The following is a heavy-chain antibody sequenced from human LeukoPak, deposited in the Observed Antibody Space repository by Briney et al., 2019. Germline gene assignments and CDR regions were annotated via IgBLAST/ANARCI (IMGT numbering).Heavy chain of an antibody. CDR1: GFTFSSYG. V-gene: IGHV3-30*18. D-gene: IGHD3-10*01. CDR3: AKEMGSRSSLFYFDY. Sequence: GGSLRLSCAASGFTFSSYGMHRVRQAPGKGLEWVAAISNDGSNKYYAESVNGRFTISRDNSKNTLYLLVNTLRGDDTAVYYCAKEMGSRSSLFYFDYWGQGTLLTVSS. J-gene: IGHJ4*02. CDR2: ISNDGSNK.